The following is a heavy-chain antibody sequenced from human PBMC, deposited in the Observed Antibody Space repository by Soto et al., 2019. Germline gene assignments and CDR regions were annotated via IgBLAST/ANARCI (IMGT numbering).Heavy chain of an antibody. CDR1: GYTFTSYY. CDR3: ARAPFGRRDYVRAFDI. CDR2: INPSGGST. J-gene: IGHJ3*02. D-gene: IGHD4-17*01. Sequence: ASVKVSCKASGYTFTSYYMHWVRQAPGQGLEWMGIINPSGGSTSYAQKFQGRVTMTRDTSTSTVYMELSSLRSEDTAVYYCARAPFGRRDYVRAFDIWGQVTMVTVSS. V-gene: IGHV1-46*01.